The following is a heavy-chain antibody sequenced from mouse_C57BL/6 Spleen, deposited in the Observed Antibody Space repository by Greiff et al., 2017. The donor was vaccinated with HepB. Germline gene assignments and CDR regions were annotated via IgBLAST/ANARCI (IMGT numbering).Heavy chain of an antibody. CDR1: GYTFTSYW. J-gene: IGHJ1*03. V-gene: IGHV1-72*01. D-gene: IGHD1-1*01. CDR3: ARFITTVVAHGYFDV. CDR2: IDPNSGGT. Sequence: QVQLQQPGAELVKPGASVKLSCKASGYTFTSYWMHWVKQRPGRGLEWIGRIDPNSGGTKYNEKFKSKATLTVDKPSSTAYMQLSSLTSEDSAVYDCARFITTVVAHGYFDVWGTGTTVTVSS.